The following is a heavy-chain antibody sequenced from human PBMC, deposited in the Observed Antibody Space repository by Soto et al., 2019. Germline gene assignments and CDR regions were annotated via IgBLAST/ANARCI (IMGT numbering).Heavy chain of an antibody. J-gene: IGHJ6*02. Sequence: QVQLVQSGAEVKKPGSSVKVSCKASGGTSRNYILSWVRQAPGQGLEWMGGITPIFGRTTYAQTFQGRVTITADETTNTLYMEVSSLRSEDTAVYYCARADIARAGDGLGVWGQGTTVSVSS. CDR3: ARADIARAGDGLGV. D-gene: IGHD6-19*01. CDR2: ITPIFGRT. CDR1: GGTSRNYI. V-gene: IGHV1-69*01.